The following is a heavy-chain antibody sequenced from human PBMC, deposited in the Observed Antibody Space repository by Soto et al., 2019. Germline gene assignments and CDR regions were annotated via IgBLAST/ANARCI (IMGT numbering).Heavy chain of an antibody. Sequence: PSETLSLTCTVSGGSISSYYWSWIRQPPGKGLEWIGYIYYSGSTNYNPSLKSRVTISVDTSKNQFSLKLSSVTAADTAVYYCARHARVKYFDYWGQGTLVTVSS. CDR2: IYYSGST. V-gene: IGHV4-59*08. CDR3: ARHARVKYFDY. CDR1: GGSISSYY. J-gene: IGHJ4*02. D-gene: IGHD6-13*01.